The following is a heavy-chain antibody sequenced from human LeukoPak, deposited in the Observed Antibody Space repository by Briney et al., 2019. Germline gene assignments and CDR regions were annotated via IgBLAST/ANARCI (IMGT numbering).Heavy chain of an antibody. CDR3: VRDGDDWNDFDH. CDR1: GFSFSMSW. V-gene: IGHV3-7*01. D-gene: IGHD1-1*01. CDR2: IRRDGGEI. Sequence: PGGSLRLSCAASGFSFSMSWMTWVRQAPGKGLEWVANIRRDGGEIYYMDSVKGRFAISRDNAKNSLYLQMNSLRVEDTAVYYCVRDGDDWNDFDHWGQGTLVTVSS. J-gene: IGHJ4*02.